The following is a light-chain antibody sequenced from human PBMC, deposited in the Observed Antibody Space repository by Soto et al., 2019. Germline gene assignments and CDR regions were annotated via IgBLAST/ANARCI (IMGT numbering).Light chain of an antibody. CDR1: QSVSSSY. V-gene: IGKV3-20*01. J-gene: IGKJ5*01. CDR2: GAS. CDR3: QQYGRSPPIT. Sequence: EIVLTQSPGTLSLSPGERATLSCRASQSVSSSYFAWYQQKPGQAPRLLIYGASSRATGIPDRFSGSGSGTDFPYTISRLEPEDFAVYYCQQYGRSPPITFGQGTRLEIK.